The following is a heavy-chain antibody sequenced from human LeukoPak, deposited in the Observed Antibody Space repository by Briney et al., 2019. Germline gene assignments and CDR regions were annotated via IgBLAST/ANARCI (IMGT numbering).Heavy chain of an antibody. CDR1: GFTFSNYG. CDR3: VKARMPHCGTDCLES. CDR2: IRGSGGGT. J-gene: IGHJ4*02. V-gene: IGHV3-23*01. D-gene: IGHD2-21*02. Sequence: PGESLRLSCAASGFTFSNYGMSWVRQAPGKGLEWVSVIRGSGGGTYYADSVKGRFTISRDNSKNTVYLQMNSLRAEDTAVYYCVKARMPHCGTDCLESWGQGTLVNVSS.